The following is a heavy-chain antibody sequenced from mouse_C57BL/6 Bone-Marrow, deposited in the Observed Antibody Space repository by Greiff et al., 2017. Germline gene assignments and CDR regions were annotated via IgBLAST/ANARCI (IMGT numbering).Heavy chain of an antibody. D-gene: IGHD2-3*01. CDR2: INPNNGGT. V-gene: IGHV1-26*01. CDR3: AREGILYDGYFHYYAMDY. CDR1: GYTFTDYY. J-gene: IGHJ4*01. Sequence: EVQLQQSGPELVKPGASVKISCKASGYTFTDYYLNWVKQSHGKSLEWIGDINPNNGGTSYNQKFTGKATLTVDKSSSTAYMELRSLTSEDSAVYYCAREGILYDGYFHYYAMDYGGQGTSVTVSS.